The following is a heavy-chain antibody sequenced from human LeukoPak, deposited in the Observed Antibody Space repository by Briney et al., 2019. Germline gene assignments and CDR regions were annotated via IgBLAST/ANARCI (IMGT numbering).Heavy chain of an antibody. Sequence: PGVSLRLFCAASGFTLNRYWTHWPRHATGKGLVWVSRINSGGRCTIYAHSVKGRFTISRDNAKNTLYLQMNSLRAEDAAVYYCARGVGYCSSTSCYWWFDPWGQGTLVTVSS. D-gene: IGHD2-2*01. V-gene: IGHV3-74*01. CDR2: INSGGRCT. CDR3: ARGVGYCSSTSCYWWFDP. J-gene: IGHJ5*02. CDR1: GFTLNRYW.